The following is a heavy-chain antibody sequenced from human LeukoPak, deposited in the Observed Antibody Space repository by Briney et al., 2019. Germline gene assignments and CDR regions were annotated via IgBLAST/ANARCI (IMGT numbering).Heavy chain of an antibody. CDR3: ATSWDY. J-gene: IGHJ4*02. CDR2: IKQDGSER. Sequence: GGSLRLSCAASGFMFSKYWMSWVRQAPGKGLEWVANIKQDGSERYYLDSVKGRFTISRDNAKNSLFLHMDSLRAEDTAVYYCATSWDYWGQGTLVIVSS. V-gene: IGHV3-7*01. CDR1: GFMFSKYW.